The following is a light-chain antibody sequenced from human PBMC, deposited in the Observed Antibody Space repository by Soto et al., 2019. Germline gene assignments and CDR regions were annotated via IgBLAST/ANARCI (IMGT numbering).Light chain of an antibody. J-gene: IGLJ2*01. CDR1: SSDVGGYDR. CDR3: ASYGGRDDMI. CDR2: AVT. Sequence: QSALTQPPSASGSPGQSVTISCTGTSSDVGGYDRVSWFQQHPGKAPKLIIYAVTDRISGVPYRFSGSKSGNTASLTVSGLQAKDDADYYCASYGGRDDMIFGGGTKLTVL. V-gene: IGLV2-8*01.